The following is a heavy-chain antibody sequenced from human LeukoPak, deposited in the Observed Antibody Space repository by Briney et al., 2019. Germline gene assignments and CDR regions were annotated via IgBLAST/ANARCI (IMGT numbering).Heavy chain of an antibody. CDR2: IYHSGST. J-gene: IGHJ5*02. CDR3: ARSYYDFWSGYYPRWFDP. D-gene: IGHD3-3*01. V-gene: IGHV4-30-2*01. Sequence: PSETLSLTCAVSGGSISSGGYSWSWIRQPLGKGLEWIGYIYHSGSTYYNPSLKSRVTISVDRSKNQFSLKLSSVTAADTAVYYCARSYYDFWSGYYPRWFDPWGQGTLVTVSS. CDR1: GGSISSGGYS.